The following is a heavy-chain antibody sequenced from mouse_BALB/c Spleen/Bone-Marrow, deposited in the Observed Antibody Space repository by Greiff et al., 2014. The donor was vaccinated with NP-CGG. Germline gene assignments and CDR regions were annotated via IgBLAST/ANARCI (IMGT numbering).Heavy chain of an antibody. Sequence: QVQLKESGPGLVAPSQSLSITCTVSGFSLTSYGVHWVRQPPGKGLEWLGVIWAGGRRNYNSALMSRLSISKDNSKSQVFLKMNSLQTDDPAMYYCARADCYGSSSYYYAMDYWGQGTSVTVSS. D-gene: IGHD1-1*01. CDR3: ARADCYGSSSYYYAMDY. CDR2: IWAGGRR. V-gene: IGHV2-9*02. CDR1: GFSLTSYG. J-gene: IGHJ4*01.